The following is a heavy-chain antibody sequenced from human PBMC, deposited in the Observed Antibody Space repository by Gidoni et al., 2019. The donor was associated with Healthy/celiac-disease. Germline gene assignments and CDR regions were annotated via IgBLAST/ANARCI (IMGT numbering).Heavy chain of an antibody. D-gene: IGHD3-10*01. V-gene: IGHV4-34*01. CDR3: ARVGRGVGKNGASGYYYYMDV. Sequence: QVQLQQWGAGLLTPSETLSPTCAVYGGSFSGSSWSWIRQPPGKGLEWIGEINHSGSTNYNPTLKSRVTISVDTSKNQFSRKLSSVTAADTAVYYWARVGRGVGKNGASGYYYYMDVWGKGTTVTVSS. CDR1: GGSFSGSS. CDR2: INHSGST. J-gene: IGHJ6*03.